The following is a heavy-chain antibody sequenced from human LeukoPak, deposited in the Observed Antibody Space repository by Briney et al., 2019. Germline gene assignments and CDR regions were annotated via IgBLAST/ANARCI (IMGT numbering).Heavy chain of an antibody. Sequence: GGSLRLSCAVSGFTFEDYAMHWVREAPGKGLEWVSGISWNSGSIGYADSVKGLFTISRDNAKNSLYLQMNSLRAEDTAFYYCAKGGVPAAINAFDIWGQGTMVTVSS. D-gene: IGHD2-2*01. CDR3: AKGGVPAAINAFDI. CDR2: ISWNSGSI. J-gene: IGHJ3*02. V-gene: IGHV3-9*01. CDR1: GFTFEDYA.